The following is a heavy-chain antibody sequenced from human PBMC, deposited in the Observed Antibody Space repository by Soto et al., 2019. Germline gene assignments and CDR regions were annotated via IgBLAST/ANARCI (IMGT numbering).Heavy chain of an antibody. CDR1: GGSVSSGSYY. Sequence: PSETLSLTCTVSGGSVSSGSYYWSWIRQPPGKGLEWIGYIYYSGSTNYNPSLKSRVTISVDTSKSQFSLKLSSVTAADTAVYYCAREEGSAAGRYYYYGMDVWGQGITVTVSS. V-gene: IGHV4-61*01. CDR2: IYYSGST. D-gene: IGHD6-13*01. J-gene: IGHJ6*02. CDR3: AREEGSAAGRYYYYGMDV.